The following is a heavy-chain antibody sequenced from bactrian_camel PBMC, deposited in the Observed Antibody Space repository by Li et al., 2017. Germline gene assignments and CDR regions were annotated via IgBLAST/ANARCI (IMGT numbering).Heavy chain of an antibody. J-gene: IGHJ6*01. CDR3: ASAFQAGY. V-gene: IGHV3S35*01. Sequence: VQLVESGGGLVQPGGSLRLSCAASGFTLSRFGMRWVRQAPGKGLEWVSQVHTSQGTTYYADSVKGRFTGSRDIAKNTIFLQMYSLNSEDTAMYYCASAFQAGYWGQGTQVTVS. CDR2: VHTSQGTT. CDR1: GFTLSRFG. D-gene: IGHD3*01.